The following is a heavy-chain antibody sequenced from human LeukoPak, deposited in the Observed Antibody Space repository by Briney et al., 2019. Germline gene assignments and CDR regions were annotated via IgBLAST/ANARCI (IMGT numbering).Heavy chain of an antibody. CDR3: VGSSDVNWYFDL. CDR2: IYYSGST. J-gene: IGHJ2*01. V-gene: IGHV4-61*01. Sequence: SETLSLTCTVSGGSVSSGSFYWSWIRQPPGKGLEWIGYIYYSGSTYYNPSLKSRVTISVDTSENQFSLKLSSVTAADTAVYYCVGSSDVNWYFDLWGRGTLVTVSS. D-gene: IGHD3-10*01. CDR1: GGSVSSGSFY.